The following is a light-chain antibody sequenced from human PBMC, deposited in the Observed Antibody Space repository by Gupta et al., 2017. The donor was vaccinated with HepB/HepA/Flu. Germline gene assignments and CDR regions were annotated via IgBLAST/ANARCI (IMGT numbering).Light chain of an antibody. V-gene: IGLV3-21*04. CDR1: NIGSKS. CDR3: QVWYSTSDHPGVV. J-gene: IGLJ2*01. Sequence: SYVMTQPPSVSVAPGQTASITCGGNNIGSKSVHWYQQKPGQSPVLVIYYDSDRPSGLPERFSGSNSGNTATLTISRVEAGDEADYYCQVWYSTSDHPGVVFGGGTKLTVL. CDR2: YDS.